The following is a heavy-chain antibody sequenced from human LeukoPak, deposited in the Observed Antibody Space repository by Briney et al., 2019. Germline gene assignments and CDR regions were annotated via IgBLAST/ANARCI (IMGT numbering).Heavy chain of an antibody. CDR3: ASVTMMAEYFQH. D-gene: IGHD3-22*01. CDR1: GGTFSSYA. Sequence: SVKVSCKASGGTFSSYAISWVRQAPGQGLEWMGGIIPIFGTANYAQKFQGRVTITADESTSTAYMELSSLRSEDTAVYYCASVTMMAEYFQHWGQGTLVTVSS. J-gene: IGHJ1*01. CDR2: IIPIFGTA. V-gene: IGHV1-69*13.